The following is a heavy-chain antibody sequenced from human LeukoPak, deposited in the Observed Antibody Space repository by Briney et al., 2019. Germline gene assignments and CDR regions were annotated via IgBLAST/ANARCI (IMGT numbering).Heavy chain of an antibody. Sequence: PGGSLRLSCAASGFTVSSNYMSWVRQAPGKGLEWVANIKQDGSEKYYVDSLRGTISRDNAQNSLYLQMNSLRAEDTAVYFCARDRWGYSYGGDWGQGTLVTVSS. V-gene: IGHV3-7*01. J-gene: IGHJ4*02. CDR3: ARDRWGYSYGGD. D-gene: IGHD5-18*01. CDR1: GFTVSSNY. CDR2: IKQDGSEK.